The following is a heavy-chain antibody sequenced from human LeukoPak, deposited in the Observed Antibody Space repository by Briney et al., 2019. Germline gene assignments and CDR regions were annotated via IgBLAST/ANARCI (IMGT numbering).Heavy chain of an antibody. Sequence: GGSLRLSCAASGFTFSSYAMSWVRQAPGKGLEWGSAISGSGGSTYYADSVKGRFTISRDNSKNTLYLQMNSLRAEDTAVYYCAKVVRSSWPYYGMDVWGQGTTVTVSS. V-gene: IGHV3-23*01. CDR2: ISGSGGST. D-gene: IGHD6-13*01. CDR1: GFTFSSYA. J-gene: IGHJ6*02. CDR3: AKVVRSSWPYYGMDV.